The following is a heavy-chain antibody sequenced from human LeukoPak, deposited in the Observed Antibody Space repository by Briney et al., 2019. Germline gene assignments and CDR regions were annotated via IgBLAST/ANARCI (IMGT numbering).Heavy chain of an antibody. CDR1: GFTFSSYE. CDR2: ISSSGSTI. D-gene: IGHD6-13*01. J-gene: IGHJ4*02. CDR3: ARDKRSSSWSREGFDY. Sequence: GGSLRLSCAASGFTFSSYEMNWVRQAPGKGLEWVSYISSSGSTIYYADSVKGRFTISRDNAKNSLYLQMNSLRAEDTAVYYCARDKRSSSWSREGFDYWGQGTLVTVSS. V-gene: IGHV3-48*03.